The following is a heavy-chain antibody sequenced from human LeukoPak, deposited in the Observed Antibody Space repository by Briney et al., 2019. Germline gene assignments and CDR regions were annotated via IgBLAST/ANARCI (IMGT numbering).Heavy chain of an antibody. J-gene: IGHJ3*02. CDR1: GGSISSSS. D-gene: IGHD4-17*01. CDR2: ISSSSSYI. CDR3: ARIWDYGDYHDAFDI. Sequence: ETLSLTCTVSGGSISSSSYYWGWIRQAPGKGLEWVSSISSSSSYIYHADSVKGRFTISRDNAKNSLYLQMNSLRAEDTAVYYCARIWDYGDYHDAFDIWGQGTMVTVSS. V-gene: IGHV3-21*01.